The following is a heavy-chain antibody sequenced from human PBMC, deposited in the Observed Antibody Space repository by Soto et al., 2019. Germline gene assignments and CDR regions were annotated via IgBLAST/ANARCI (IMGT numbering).Heavy chain of an antibody. V-gene: IGHV3-30-3*01. CDR2: ISYDGSNK. Sequence: GGSLRLSCAASGFTFSSYAMHWVRQAPGKGLEWVAFISYDGSNKYYADSVKGRFTISRDNSKNSVTPEDTAVYYCARDRGYSYGLFYYYYGMDVWGQGTTVTVSS. CDR3: ARDRGYSYGLFYYYYGMDV. D-gene: IGHD5-18*01. J-gene: IGHJ6*02. CDR1: GFTFSSYA.